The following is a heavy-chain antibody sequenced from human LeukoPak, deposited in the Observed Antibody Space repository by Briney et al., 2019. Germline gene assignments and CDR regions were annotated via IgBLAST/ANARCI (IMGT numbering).Heavy chain of an antibody. CDR1: GGSISSYY. D-gene: IGHD4-23*01. V-gene: IGHV4-59*01. Sequence: RSETLSLTCTVSGGSISSYYWSWIRQPPGKGLEWIGYIYYSGSTNYNPSLKSRVTISVDTSRNQFSLKLSSVTAADTAVYYCARDYYGGNSGYHFDCWGQGTLVTVS. J-gene: IGHJ4*02. CDR2: IYYSGST. CDR3: ARDYYGGNSGYHFDC.